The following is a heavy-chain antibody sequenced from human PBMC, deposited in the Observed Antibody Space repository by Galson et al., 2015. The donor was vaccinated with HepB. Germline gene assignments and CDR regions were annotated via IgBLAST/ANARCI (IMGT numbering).Heavy chain of an antibody. J-gene: IGHJ4*02. CDR3: ARGGMATIGGPTFDY. V-gene: IGHV1-18*01. CDR1: RYIFTKFG. Sequence: SVKVSCKAYRYIFTKFGISWVRQAPGQGLEWMGWINPSNGNTNYAQKFQGRVIMTTDTSTSTAYMELRSLRSDDTAVYYCARGGMATIGGPTFDYWGQGTLVTVSS. D-gene: IGHD5-24*01. CDR2: INPSNGNT.